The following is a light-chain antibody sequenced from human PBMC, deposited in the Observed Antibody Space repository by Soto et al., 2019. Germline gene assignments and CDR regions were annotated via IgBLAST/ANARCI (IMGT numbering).Light chain of an antibody. CDR1: NIGGKN. J-gene: IGLJ2*01. Sequence: SYELTQPLSVSVALGQTARITCGGSNIGGKNVHWYQQMPGQAPVLVIYRDSDRPSGIPERFSGSNSRNTATLTISRAQAGDEADYYCQVWDSSSAVVFGGGTKLTVL. V-gene: IGLV3-9*01. CDR3: QVWDSSSAVV. CDR2: RDS.